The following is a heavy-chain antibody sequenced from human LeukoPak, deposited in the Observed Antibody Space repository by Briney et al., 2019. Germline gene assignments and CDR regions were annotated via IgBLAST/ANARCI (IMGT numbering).Heavy chain of an antibody. CDR2: IHHSGRT. CDR1: SGSISSSPYY. D-gene: IGHD6-13*01. J-gene: IGHJ4*02. Sequence: SETLSLTCIVSSGSISSSPYYWGWVRQPPGKGLEWIGSIHHSGRTYYNPSLKSRVAISVDTARNQFSLRVPSVTAADTAVYYCVSSSWAFDFWGQGTLVSVSP. CDR3: VSSSWAFDF. V-gene: IGHV4-39*01.